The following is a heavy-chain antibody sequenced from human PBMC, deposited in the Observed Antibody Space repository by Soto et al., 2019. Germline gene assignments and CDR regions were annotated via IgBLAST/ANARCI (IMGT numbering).Heavy chain of an antibody. CDR1: GVCFSDDT. CDR2: ISSGGSFI. J-gene: IGHJ5*01. Sequence: GGSLRLSCEASGVCFSDDTMSWVRQAPGKGLQWGSSISSGGSFIHVAESMKGRLTVSRHNAKNSVFLELSSLRAEDTAVYYCARYSVGWYEYWGQGPLVTVSS. D-gene: IGHD1-26*01. V-gene: IGHV3-21*06. CDR3: ARYSVGWYEY.